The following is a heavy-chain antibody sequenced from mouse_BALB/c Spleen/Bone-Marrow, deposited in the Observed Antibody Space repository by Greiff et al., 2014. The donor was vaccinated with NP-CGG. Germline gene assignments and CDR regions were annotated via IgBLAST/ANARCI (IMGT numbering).Heavy chain of an antibody. CDR2: IDPANGNT. D-gene: IGHD1-1*01. Sequence: DVHLVESGAELVKPGASVKLSCTASGFNTKDTYMHWVKQRPEQGLEWIGRIDPANGNTKYDPKFQGKATITADTSSNTPYLQLSSLTSEDTAVYYCARSYYAMDYWGQGTSVTVSS. CDR3: ARSYYAMDY. J-gene: IGHJ4*01. CDR1: GFNTKDTY. V-gene: IGHV14-3*02.